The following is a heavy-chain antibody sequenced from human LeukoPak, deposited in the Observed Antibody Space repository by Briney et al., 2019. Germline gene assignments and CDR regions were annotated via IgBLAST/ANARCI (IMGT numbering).Heavy chain of an antibody. J-gene: IGHJ4*02. D-gene: IGHD3/OR15-3a*01. V-gene: IGHV3-23*01. CDR1: GFTFSSYA. Sequence: GGSLRLSCAASGFTFSSYAMSWVRQAPGKGLEWVSGISGSGPNTYYADSVKGRFTISRDNSKNTLYLHMNSLRAEDTDVYYCARHNNFLTGYYSFLDYWGQGTLVTVSS. CDR3: ARHNNFLTGYYSFLDY. CDR2: ISGSGPNT.